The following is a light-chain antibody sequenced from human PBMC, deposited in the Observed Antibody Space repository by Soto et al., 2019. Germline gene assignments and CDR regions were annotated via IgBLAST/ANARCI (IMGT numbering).Light chain of an antibody. V-gene: IGLV1-44*01. CDR1: NSNIGSNT. CDR3: SSYTDSSNYV. J-gene: IGLJ1*01. CDR2: YDN. Sequence: QSVLTQPPSASGTPGQRVTISCSGSNSNIGSNTVNWYQQLPGTAPKLLIYYDNLRPSGVPDRISGSKSGTSASLAISGLQSDDEADYYCSSYTDSSNYVFGTGTKLTVL.